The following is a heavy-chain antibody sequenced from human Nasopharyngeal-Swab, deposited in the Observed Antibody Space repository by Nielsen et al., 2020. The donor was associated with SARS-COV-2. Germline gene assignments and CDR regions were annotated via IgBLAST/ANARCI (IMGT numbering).Heavy chain of an antibody. J-gene: IGHJ4*02. CDR2: VNPSGGAT. D-gene: IGHD5-24*01. CDR3: ARDRDGYNLGTGDY. Sequence: WVRQAPGQGFEWMGVVNPSGGATQYAQKFQGRVTMTSDTSTSTVYVELGSLRSDDTAVYYCARDRDGYNLGTGDYWGQGTSVTVSS. V-gene: IGHV1-46*01.